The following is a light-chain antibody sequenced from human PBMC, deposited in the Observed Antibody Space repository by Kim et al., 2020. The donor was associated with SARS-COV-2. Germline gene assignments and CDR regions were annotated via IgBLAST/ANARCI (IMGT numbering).Light chain of an antibody. CDR3: QQYNNWPPYT. CDR1: QSVSSN. J-gene: IGKJ2*01. Sequence: EIVMTQSPATLSVSPGERATLSCRASQSVSSNLAWYQQKPGQAPRLLIFCASTRATGIPARVSGSGSWTGFTLTNSSLQSEDFSVYYCQQYNNWPPYTFGQGTEL. V-gene: IGKV3-15*01. CDR2: CAS.